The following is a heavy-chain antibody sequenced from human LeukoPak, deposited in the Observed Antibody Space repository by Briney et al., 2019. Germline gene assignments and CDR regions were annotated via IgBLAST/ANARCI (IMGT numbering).Heavy chain of an antibody. CDR2: INHSGST. J-gene: IGHJ5*02. D-gene: IGHD4-17*01. V-gene: IGHV4-34*01. Sequence: SETLSLTCAVYGGSFSGYYWSWNRQPPGKGLEWIGEINHSGSTNYNPSLKSRVTISVDTSKNQFSLKLSSVTAADTAVYYCARQGLRRNWFDPWGQGTLVTVSS. CDR1: GGSFSGYY. CDR3: ARQGLRRNWFDP.